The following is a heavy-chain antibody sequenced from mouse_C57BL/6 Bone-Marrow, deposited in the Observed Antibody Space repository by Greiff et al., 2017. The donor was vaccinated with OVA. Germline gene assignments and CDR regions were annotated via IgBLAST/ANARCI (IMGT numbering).Heavy chain of an antibody. V-gene: IGHV10-3*01. CDR1: GFTFNTYA. CDR3: VREPRYYGNYVFDY. J-gene: IGHJ2*01. D-gene: IGHD2-1*01. Sequence: EVQLVESGGGLVQPTGSLKLSCAASGFTFNTYAMHWVRQAPGKGLEWVARIRSKSSNYATYYADSVKDRFTISRDDSQSMLYLQMNNLKTEDTAMYYCVREPRYYGNYVFDYWGQGTTLTVSS. CDR2: IRSKSSNYAT.